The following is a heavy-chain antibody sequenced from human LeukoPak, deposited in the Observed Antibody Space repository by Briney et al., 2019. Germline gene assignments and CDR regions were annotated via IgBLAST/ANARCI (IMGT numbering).Heavy chain of an antibody. CDR2: IYYSGST. CDR1: GGSISSYY. J-gene: IGHJ3*02. V-gene: IGHV4-59*01. D-gene: IGHD4/OR15-4a*01. Sequence: SETLSLTCTVPGGSISSYYWSWIRQPPGKGLEWLGYIYYSGSTNYNPSLKSRVTISVDTSKNQFSLKLSSVTAADTAVYYCARHANSDAFDIWVQGTMVTVSS. CDR3: ARHANSDAFDI.